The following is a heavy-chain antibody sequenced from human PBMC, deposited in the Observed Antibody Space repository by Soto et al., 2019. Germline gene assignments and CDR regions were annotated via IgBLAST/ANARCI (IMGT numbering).Heavy chain of an antibody. D-gene: IGHD2-8*01. J-gene: IGHJ6*02. CDR2: IIPIFGTA. CDR3: ARYEGSEVLMVYAIPDYYYYYGMDV. Sequence: ASVKVSCKASGGTFSSYAISWVRQAPGQGLEWMGGIIPIFGTANYAQKFQGRVTITADESTSTAYMELSSLRSEDTAVYYCARYEGSEVLMVYAIPDYYYYYGMDVWGQGTTVTVSS. V-gene: IGHV1-69*13. CDR1: GGTFSSYA.